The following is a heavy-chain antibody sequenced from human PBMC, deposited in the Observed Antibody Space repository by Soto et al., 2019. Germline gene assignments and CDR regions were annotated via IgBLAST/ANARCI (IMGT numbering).Heavy chain of an antibody. CDR3: ARDEGPYTARDYKPPDY. CDR2: ISAYNGNT. CDR1: GYTFTSYG. Sequence: QVQLVQSGAEVKKPGASVKVSCKASGYTFTSYGISWVRQAPGQGLEWMGWISAYNGNTNYAQKLQGRVTMTTDTSTSTAYMELRGLRSDDTAVYYCARDEGPYTARDYKPPDYWGPGSLVTVSS. J-gene: IGHJ4*02. V-gene: IGHV1-18*01. D-gene: IGHD5-18*01.